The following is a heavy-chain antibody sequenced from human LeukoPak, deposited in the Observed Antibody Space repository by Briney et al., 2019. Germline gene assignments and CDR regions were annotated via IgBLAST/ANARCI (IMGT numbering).Heavy chain of an antibody. CDR2: ISGSGGST. CDR1: GFTFSSYA. D-gene: IGHD3-3*01. Sequence: GGSLRLSCAASGFTFSSYAMSWVRQAPGKGLEWVSAISGSGGSTYYADSVKGRFTISRDSSKNTLYLQMNSLRAEDTAVYYCAKGLRFLEWFEYWGQGTLVTVSS. V-gene: IGHV3-23*01. J-gene: IGHJ4*02. CDR3: AKGLRFLEWFEY.